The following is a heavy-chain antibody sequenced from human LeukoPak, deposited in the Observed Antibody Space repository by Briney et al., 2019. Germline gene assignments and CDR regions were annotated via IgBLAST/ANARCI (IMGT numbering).Heavy chain of an antibody. CDR2: INPNSVGT. V-gene: IGHV1-2*02. CDR1: GYTFTGYY. J-gene: IGHJ4*02. CDR3: ARGNWELLDFDY. D-gene: IGHD1-26*01. Sequence: ASVKVSCKASGYTFTGYYMHWVRQAPGQGLEWMGWINPNSVGTNYAQKFQGRVTMTRDTSISTAYMELSRLRSDDTAVYYCARGNWELLDFDYWGQGTLVTVSS.